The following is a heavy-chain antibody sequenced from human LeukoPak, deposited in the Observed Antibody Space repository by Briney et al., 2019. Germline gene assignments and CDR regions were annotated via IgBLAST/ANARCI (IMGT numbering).Heavy chain of an antibody. V-gene: IGHV3-74*01. Sequence: TGGSLRLSCAAPGFTFSSYCMHWVRQAPGKGLVWVSGTNSDGSTTACADSVKGRFTISRDNAKNTLYLQMNSLRAEDTAVYYCATNIVGPNLDYWGQGTLVTVSS. CDR1: GFTFSSYC. CDR2: TNSDGSTT. CDR3: ATNIVGPNLDY. J-gene: IGHJ4*02. D-gene: IGHD1-26*01.